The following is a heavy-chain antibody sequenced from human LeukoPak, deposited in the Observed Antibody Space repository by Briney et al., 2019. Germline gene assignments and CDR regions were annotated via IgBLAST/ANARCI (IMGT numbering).Heavy chain of an antibody. CDR1: GYTFTGYY. CDR3: ARDRPWVGIVATSMYYFDH. V-gene: IGHV1-2*02. J-gene: IGHJ4*02. D-gene: IGHD5-12*01. CDR2: INPESGGA. Sequence: ASVKVSCKASGYTFTGYYINWVRQAPGQGLEWMGWINPESGGANCAQKFQDRVTMTSDTSIDTTYMELSTLRSDDTAVYYCARDRPWVGIVATSMYYFDHWGQGTLVTVPS.